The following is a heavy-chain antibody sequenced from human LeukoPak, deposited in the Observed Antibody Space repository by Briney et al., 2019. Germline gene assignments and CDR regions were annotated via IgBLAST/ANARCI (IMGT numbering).Heavy chain of an antibody. V-gene: IGHV4-59*01. Sequence: SETLSLTCTVSGGSISSYYWSWIQQPPGKGLEWIGYIYYSGSTNYNPSLKSRVTISVDTSKNQFSLKLSSVTAADTAVYYCARYSRGELDYWGQGTLVTVSS. D-gene: IGHD3-16*01. CDR2: IYYSGST. J-gene: IGHJ4*02. CDR3: ARYSRGELDY. CDR1: GGSISSYY.